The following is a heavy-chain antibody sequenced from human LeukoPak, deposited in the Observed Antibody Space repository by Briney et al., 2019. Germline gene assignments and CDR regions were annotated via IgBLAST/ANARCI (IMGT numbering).Heavy chain of an antibody. D-gene: IGHD1-26*01. Sequence: PSETLSLTCTVSGGSISSGDYYWSWIRQPPGKGLEWIGYIYYSGSTYYNPSLKSRVTISVDASKNQFSLKLSSVTAADTAVYYCASRLLGGVMDVWGQGTTVTVSS. CDR3: ASRLLGGVMDV. J-gene: IGHJ6*02. CDR2: IYYSGST. V-gene: IGHV4-30-4*01. CDR1: GGSISSGDYY.